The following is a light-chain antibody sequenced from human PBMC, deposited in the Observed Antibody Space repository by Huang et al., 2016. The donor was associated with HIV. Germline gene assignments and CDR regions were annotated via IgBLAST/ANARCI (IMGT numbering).Light chain of an antibody. Sequence: DIQMTQSPSSLSTFVGDRVTITCRANQNINTFLHWYQEKPGKAPRLLIYSASSLENGVPSRVSGSAAGTEFTLTVSSVQPDDAATYYGQQTYRTPYTFGQGTKLDI. J-gene: IGKJ2*01. CDR1: QNINTF. V-gene: IGKV1-39*01. CDR2: SAS. CDR3: QQTYRTPYT.